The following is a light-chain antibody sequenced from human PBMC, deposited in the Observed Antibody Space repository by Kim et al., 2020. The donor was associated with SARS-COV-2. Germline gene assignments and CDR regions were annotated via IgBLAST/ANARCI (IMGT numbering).Light chain of an antibody. CDR3: LQYDSVPYS. J-gene: IGKJ2*03. CDR2: DVS. Sequence: DIQMTQSPSSLSASAGDRVTITCQASEDITYYLNWYHQQPGKAPNLLIYDVSIVETGVPSRFSGGGSGTDFTFTISSLQPEDVGTYYCLQYDSVPYSFGQGTKLEI. V-gene: IGKV1-33*01. CDR1: EDITYY.